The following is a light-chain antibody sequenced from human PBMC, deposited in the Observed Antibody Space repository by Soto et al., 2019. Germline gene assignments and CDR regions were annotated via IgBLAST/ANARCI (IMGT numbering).Light chain of an antibody. CDR2: SNI. Sequence: QSVLTQPPSVSGAPGQRVTISCTGSSSNIGAGYDVHWYQQLPGTAPKLLIYSNINRPSGVPDRFSGSKSGTSASLAITGLQAEDEADYYCQSYDSSLSGHVVFGGGTKVTVL. CDR3: QSYDSSLSGHVV. V-gene: IGLV1-40*01. CDR1: SSNIGAGYD. J-gene: IGLJ2*01.